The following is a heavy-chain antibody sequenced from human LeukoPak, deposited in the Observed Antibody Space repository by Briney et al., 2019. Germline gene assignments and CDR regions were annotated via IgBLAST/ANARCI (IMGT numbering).Heavy chain of an antibody. D-gene: IGHD5-18*01. V-gene: IGHV4-59*12. CDR3: ARAAIQLWSFDY. Sequence: SETLSLTCTVSGVPMGSYSWSWLRQSPGKGLEWIGSIYYSGSTYYNPSLKSRVTISVDTSKNQFSLKLSSVTAADTAVYYCARAAIQLWSFDYWGQGTLVTVSS. J-gene: IGHJ4*02. CDR2: IYYSGST. CDR1: GVPMGSYS.